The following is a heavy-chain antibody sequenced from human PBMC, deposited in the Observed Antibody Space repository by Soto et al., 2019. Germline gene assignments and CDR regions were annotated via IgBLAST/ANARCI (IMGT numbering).Heavy chain of an antibody. V-gene: IGHV3-73*01. J-gene: IGHJ5*02. CDR3: SRANSDIVSTFVGLDP. D-gene: IGHD5-12*01. CDR2: IRTKANSYAR. CDR1: GFSFSGSA. Sequence: GGSLRLCCAVSGFSFSGSAVHWVRQASGKGLERLARIRTKANSYARSYAASVQGRFTISSSDSKNTAYLQMNSLKTEDTAVYYCSRANSDIVSTFVGLDPWGQGTQVNVSS.